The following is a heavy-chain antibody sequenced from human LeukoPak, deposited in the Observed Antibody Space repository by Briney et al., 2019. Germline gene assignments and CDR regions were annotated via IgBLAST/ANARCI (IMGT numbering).Heavy chain of an antibody. CDR2: IHDTGST. CDR3: ARFSSGCSTSSCYLTY. D-gene: IGHD2-2*01. Sequence: SETLSLTCSDSGGSLGSHYWSWIRQPPGKGLELIGHIHDTGSTFYNPSLRGRVTISLDTSNNQFSLKLTSMTAADTAVYYCARFSSGCSTSSCYLTYWGQGTLVTVS. CDR1: GGSLGSHY. J-gene: IGHJ4*02. V-gene: IGHV4-59*11.